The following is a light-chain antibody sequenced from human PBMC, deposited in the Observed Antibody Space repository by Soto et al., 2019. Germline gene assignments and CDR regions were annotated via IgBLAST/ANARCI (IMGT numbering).Light chain of an antibody. CDR3: LLYYGCAQV. Sequence: QTVVTQEPSLTVSPGGTVTLTCASSTGAVTSGYYPNWFQQKPGQAPRALINSTSNKHAWTPARFSGSLLGGKAALTLSGVQPEEEAEYYCLLYYGCAQVFGGGTKLTVL. CDR1: TGAVTSGYY. V-gene: IGLV7-43*01. CDR2: STS. J-gene: IGLJ2*01.